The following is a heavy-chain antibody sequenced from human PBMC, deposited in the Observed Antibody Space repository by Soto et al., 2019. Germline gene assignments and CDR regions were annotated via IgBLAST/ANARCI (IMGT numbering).Heavy chain of an antibody. V-gene: IGHV1-18*01. CDR2: ISAYNGAT. Sequence: QIQLVQSGAEVKKPGASVRVSCKASGYTFSDHGFSWVRQGPGQGLEWLGWISAYNGATDYAQKFQGRVTLTTDTSTSTAYMELRSLRSDDTAVYYCAKDRPRLTQQFNGVSWGQGPLVTVSS. J-gene: IGHJ5*02. CDR1: GYTFSDHG. CDR3: AKDRPRLTQQFNGVS. D-gene: IGHD2-8*01.